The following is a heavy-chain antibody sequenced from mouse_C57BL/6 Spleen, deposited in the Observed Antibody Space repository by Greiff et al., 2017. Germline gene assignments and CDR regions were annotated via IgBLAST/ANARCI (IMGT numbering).Heavy chain of an antibody. CDR1: GFTFSSYA. D-gene: IGHD1-1*01. CDR2: ISNGGSYT. V-gene: IGHV5-4*01. Sequence: DVHLVESGGGLVKPGGSLKLSCAASGFTFSSYAMSWVRQTPEKRLEWVATISNGGSYTYYPDTVKGRFTIFRDNAKNNLYLQMSQLKSEDTAMYYCARDEGSTTVVAYWYFDVWGPGTTVTVSS. J-gene: IGHJ1*01. CDR3: ARDEGSTTVVAYWYFDV.